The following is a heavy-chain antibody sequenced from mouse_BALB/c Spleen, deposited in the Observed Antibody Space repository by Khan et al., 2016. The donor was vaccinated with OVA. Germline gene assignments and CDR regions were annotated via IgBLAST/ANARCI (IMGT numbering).Heavy chain of an antibody. V-gene: IGHV1-4*01. J-gene: IGHJ3*01. D-gene: IGHD2-14*01. Sequence: VQLQESGAELARPGASVKMSCKASGYTFISYTIHWIKKRPGQGLEWIGYINPSNGYTNYNQKFKDKATLTTDKSSTTAYLQLSSLTSDDSAVYNLVGDVAYHRSDGWFAYWGQGTLVTVSA. CDR3: VGDVAYHRSDGWFAY. CDR1: GYTFISYT. CDR2: INPSNGYT.